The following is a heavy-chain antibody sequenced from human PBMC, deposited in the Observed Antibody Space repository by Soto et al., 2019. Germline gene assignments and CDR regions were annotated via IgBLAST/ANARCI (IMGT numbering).Heavy chain of an antibody. CDR1: GLTFSSYA. D-gene: IGHD2-2*01. V-gene: IGHV3-23*01. J-gene: IGHJ6*03. CDR3: AKAGYCSSATCATRYYYMDV. Sequence: GGSLRLSCAASGLTFSSYAMSWVRQAPGKGLEWVSAISGSGGSTYYADSVKGRFTISRDNSKHTLYLQMNSLRAEDTAVYYCAKAGYCSSATCATRYYYMDVWGKGTTVTVSS. CDR2: ISGSGGST.